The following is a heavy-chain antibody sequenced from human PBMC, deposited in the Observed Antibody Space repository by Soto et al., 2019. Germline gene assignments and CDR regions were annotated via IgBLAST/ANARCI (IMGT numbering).Heavy chain of an antibody. V-gene: IGHV4-59*01. CDR3: ARAPNYDFWSGPPGAYYYAMDV. J-gene: IGHJ6*02. CDR2: IYYSGST. D-gene: IGHD3-3*01. CDR1: GGSISSYY. Sequence: TSETLSLTCTVSGGSISSYYWSWIRQPPGKGLEWIGYIYYSGSTNYNPSLKSRVTISVDTSKNQFSLKLSSVTAADTAVYYCARAPNYDFWSGPPGAYYYAMDVWGQGTTVTLSS.